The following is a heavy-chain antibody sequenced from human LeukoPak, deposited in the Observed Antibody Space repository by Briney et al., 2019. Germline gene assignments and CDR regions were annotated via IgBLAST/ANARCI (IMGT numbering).Heavy chain of an antibody. CDR2: INHSGST. J-gene: IGHJ4*02. D-gene: IGHD3-10*01. CDR3: ARVGDYYGSSDY. CDR1: GGSFSGYY. V-gene: IGHV4-34*01. Sequence: SETLSLTCAVYGGSFSGYYWSWIRQPPGKGLEWIGEINHSGSTNYNPSLKSRVTISVDTSKNQFSLKLSSVTAADTAVYYCARVGDYYGSSDYWGQGTLVTVSS.